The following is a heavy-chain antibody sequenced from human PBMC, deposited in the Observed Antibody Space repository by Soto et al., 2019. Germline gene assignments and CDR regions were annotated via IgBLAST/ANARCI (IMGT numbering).Heavy chain of an antibody. Sequence: GESLKISCAASGFTFSSYAMSWVRQAPGKGLEWVSAISGSGGSTYYADSVKGRFTISRDNSKNTLYLQMNSPRAEDTAVYYCAKPPYYYGSGSYYNYYYYMDVWGKGTTVTVSS. CDR1: GFTFSSYA. CDR3: AKPPYYYGSGSYYNYYYYMDV. J-gene: IGHJ6*03. V-gene: IGHV3-23*01. CDR2: ISGSGGST. D-gene: IGHD3-10*01.